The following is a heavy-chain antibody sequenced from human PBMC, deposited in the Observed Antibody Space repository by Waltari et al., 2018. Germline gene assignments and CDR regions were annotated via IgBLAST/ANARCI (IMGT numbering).Heavy chain of an antibody. J-gene: IGHJ4*02. CDR1: GFGDYA. CDR2: SRSKAYGATT. Sequence: EVQLVESGGGLVKPGQSLRLSCAGSGFGDYAMGWLRQAPGKGLGGGGYSRSKAYGATTECAASVTGRFSISRDDSKSIAYLQMNSLKTEDTGIYYCSIAADDFEYYCDYWGQGTLVTVSS. D-gene: IGHD6-25*01. V-gene: IGHV3-49*05. CDR3: SIAADDFEYYCDY.